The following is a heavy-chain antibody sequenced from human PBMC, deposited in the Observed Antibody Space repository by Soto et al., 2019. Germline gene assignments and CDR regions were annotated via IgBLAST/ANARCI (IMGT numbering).Heavy chain of an antibody. V-gene: IGHV1-69*01. CDR2: LIPVFGSP. D-gene: IGHD5-18*01. Sequence: QVQLVQSGAEVKKPGSSVTVSCKTSGGTFSKDALNWVRQAPGQGLEWMGLLIPVFGSPIYAQKFQGRIRIIAEESTSTVFMDLSSLRSEETAVYYCTRVLGYTFEPGKTRYYAMDVWGQGTPVFVSS. J-gene: IGHJ6*02. CDR1: GGTFSKDA. CDR3: TRVLGYTFEPGKTRYYAMDV.